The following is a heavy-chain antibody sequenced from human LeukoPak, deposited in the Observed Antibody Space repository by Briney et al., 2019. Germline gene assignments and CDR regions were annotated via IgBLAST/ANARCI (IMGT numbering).Heavy chain of an antibody. J-gene: IGHJ4*02. CDR3: ARAHARPDSSGYYGY. V-gene: IGHV3-11*04. CDR2: ISSSGSTI. D-gene: IGHD3-22*01. CDR1: GFTFSDYY. Sequence: SGGSPRLSCAASGFTFSDYYMSWIRQAPGKGLEWVSYISSSGSTIYYADSVKGRFTISRDNAKNSLYLQMNSLRAEDTAVYYCARAHARPDSSGYYGYWGQGTLVTVSS.